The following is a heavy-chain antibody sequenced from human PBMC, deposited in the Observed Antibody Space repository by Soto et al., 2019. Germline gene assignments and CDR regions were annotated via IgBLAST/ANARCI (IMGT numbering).Heavy chain of an antibody. D-gene: IGHD2-15*01. J-gene: IGHJ4*03. CDR1: GFTFSSYS. CDR3: ARDHSRRDL. Sequence: GSLILSCAASGFTFSSYSMNWVRQAPGKGLEWVSYISSSSSTIYYADSVKGRFTISRDNAKNSLYLQMNSLRDDDTAVYYCARDHSRRDLRGRRTMVTVAS. V-gene: IGHV3-48*02. CDR2: ISSSSSTI.